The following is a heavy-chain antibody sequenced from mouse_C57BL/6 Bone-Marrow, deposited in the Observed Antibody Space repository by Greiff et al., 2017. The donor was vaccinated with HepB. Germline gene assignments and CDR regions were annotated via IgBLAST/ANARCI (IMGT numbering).Heavy chain of an antibody. V-gene: IGHV1-82*01. D-gene: IGHD1-1*01. Sequence: QVQLQQSGPELVKPGASVKISCKASGYAFSSSWMNWVKQRPGKGLEWIGRIYPGDGDTNYNGKFKGKATLTADKSSSTAYMQLSSLTSEDSAVYFCARSYYYGSSGAMDYWGQGTSVTVSS. CDR3: ARSYYYGSSGAMDY. CDR2: IYPGDGDT. CDR1: GYAFSSSW. J-gene: IGHJ4*01.